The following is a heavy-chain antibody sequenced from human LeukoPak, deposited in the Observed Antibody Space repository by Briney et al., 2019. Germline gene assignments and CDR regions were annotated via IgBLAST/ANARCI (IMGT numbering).Heavy chain of an antibody. CDR1: GFTFSYHW. V-gene: IGHV3-74*01. CDR2: IDGGGSST. Sequence: GGSLRLSCGASGFTFSYHWMHWVRQVPGKGLVWVSRIDGGGSSTSSADSVKGRFSISRDNAKSTLYLQMSSLRAEDTAVYYCARGPGSSGGAYVGDYWGPGTLVTVSS. CDR3: ARGPGSSGGAYVGDY. J-gene: IGHJ4*01. D-gene: IGHD3-22*01.